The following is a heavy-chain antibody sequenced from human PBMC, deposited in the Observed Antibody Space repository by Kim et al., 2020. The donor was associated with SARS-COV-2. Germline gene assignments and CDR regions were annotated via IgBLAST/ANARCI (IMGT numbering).Heavy chain of an antibody. V-gene: IGHV4-39*01. CDR3: ARTRGDDFWSGPTSQAFDI. CDR1: GGSISSSSYY. D-gene: IGHD3-3*01. J-gene: IGHJ3*02. CDR2: IYYSGST. Sequence: SETLSLTCTVSGGSISSSSYYWGWIRQPPGKGLEWIGSIYYSGSTYYNPSLKSRVTISVDTSKNQFSLKLSSVTAADTAVYYCARTRGDDFWSGPTSQAFDIWGQGTIVTVSS.